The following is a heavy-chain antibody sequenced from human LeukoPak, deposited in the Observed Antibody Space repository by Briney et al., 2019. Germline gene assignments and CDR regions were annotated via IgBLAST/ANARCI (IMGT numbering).Heavy chain of an antibody. V-gene: IGHV4-34*01. D-gene: IGHD6-13*01. CDR1: GGSFSGYY. Sequence: PSETLSLTCAVYGGSFSGYYWSWIRQPPGKGMEWIGEINHSGSTNYNPSLKSRVTISVDTSKNQFYLKLSSVTAADTAVYYCARGFSSGSLDAFDIWGQGTMVTVSS. CDR3: ARGFSSGSLDAFDI. CDR2: INHSGST. J-gene: IGHJ3*02.